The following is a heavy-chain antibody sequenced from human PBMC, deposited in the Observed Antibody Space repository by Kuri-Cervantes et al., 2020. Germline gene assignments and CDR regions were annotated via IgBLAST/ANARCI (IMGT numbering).Heavy chain of an antibody. CDR3: ARGGYYDSSGQDTDAFDI. Sequence: GESLKISCAASGFTFSSYSMNWVRQAPGKGLEWVSSISSSSSYIYYADSLKGRFTISRDNAKNSLYLQMNSLRAEDTAVYYRARGGYYDSSGQDTDAFDIWGQGTMVTVSS. CDR1: GFTFSSYS. V-gene: IGHV3-21*01. J-gene: IGHJ3*02. CDR2: ISSSSSYI. D-gene: IGHD3-22*01.